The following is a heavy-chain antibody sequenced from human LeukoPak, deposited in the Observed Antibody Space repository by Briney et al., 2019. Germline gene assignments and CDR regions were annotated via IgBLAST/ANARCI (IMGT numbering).Heavy chain of an antibody. D-gene: IGHD3-10*01. CDR3: TTDDFRGV. Sequence: PGGSLRLSCTAPGFTFNHAYMTWVRQAPGKGLEWVGRIKSKSDGGTADYAAPVKGRFTVSRDDSKNTLFLQMDSLSIEDTAVYYCTTDDFRGVWGQGTLVTVSS. V-gene: IGHV3-15*01. CDR2: IKSKSDGGTA. J-gene: IGHJ4*02. CDR1: GFTFNHAY.